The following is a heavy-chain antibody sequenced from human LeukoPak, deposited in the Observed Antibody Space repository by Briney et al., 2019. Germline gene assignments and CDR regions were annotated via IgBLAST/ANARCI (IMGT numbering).Heavy chain of an antibody. Sequence: GGSLRLSCAASGFTFSSYGMHWVRQAPGKGLEWVAVISFDGSNKYYADSVKGRFTISRDNSKNTLYLQMNGLRPEDTAVYYCAKGRFSAARPNDAFDIWGQGTMVTVSS. CDR1: GFTFSSYG. CDR3: AKGRFSAARPNDAFDI. J-gene: IGHJ3*02. D-gene: IGHD6-6*01. CDR2: ISFDGSNK. V-gene: IGHV3-30*18.